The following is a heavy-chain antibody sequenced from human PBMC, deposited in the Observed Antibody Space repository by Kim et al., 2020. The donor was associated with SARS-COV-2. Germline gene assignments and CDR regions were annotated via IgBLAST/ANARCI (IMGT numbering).Heavy chain of an antibody. CDR3: AKNKGVGTTTNYYYGMDG. CDR1: GFTFSSYG. D-gene: IGHD1-26*01. CDR2: IWYDGTNK. J-gene: IGHJ6*02. V-gene: IGHV3-33*06. Sequence: GGSLRLSCAASGFTFSSYGMHWVRQAPGKGLEWVAVIWYDGTNKYYADSVKGRFTISRDNSENTLYLQMNSLRAEDTAVYYCAKNKGVGTTTNYYYGMDGWGQGTTVTVSS.